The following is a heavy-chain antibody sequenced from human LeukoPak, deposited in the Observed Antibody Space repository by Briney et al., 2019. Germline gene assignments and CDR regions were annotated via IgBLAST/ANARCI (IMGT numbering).Heavy chain of an antibody. V-gene: IGHV1-2*02. J-gene: IGHJ3*02. D-gene: IGHD2-2*01. CDR1: GYTFTGYY. CDR2: INPNSGGT. Sequence: GASVKVSCKASGYTFTGYYMHWVRQAPGQGLEWMGWINPNSGGTNYAQKFQGRVTMTRDTSISTAYMELSRLRSDDTAVYYCATLQIIVVVPAATSNDAFDIWGQGTMVTVSS. CDR3: ATLQIIVVVPAATSNDAFDI.